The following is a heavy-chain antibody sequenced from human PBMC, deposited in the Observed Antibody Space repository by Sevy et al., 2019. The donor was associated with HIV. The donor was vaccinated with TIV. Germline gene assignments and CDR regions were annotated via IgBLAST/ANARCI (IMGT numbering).Heavy chain of an antibody. CDR1: GFTFSSYA. D-gene: IGHD3-9*01. J-gene: IGHJ4*02. V-gene: IGHV3-23*01. CDR2: ISGSGGST. Sequence: GGSLRLSCAASGFTFSSYAMSWVRQAPGKGLGWVSAISGSGGSTYYADSVKGRFTISRDNSKNTLYLQMNSLRAEDTAVYYCAKGNYDILTGYPRGPLGYWGQGTLVTVSS. CDR3: AKGNYDILTGYPRGPLGY.